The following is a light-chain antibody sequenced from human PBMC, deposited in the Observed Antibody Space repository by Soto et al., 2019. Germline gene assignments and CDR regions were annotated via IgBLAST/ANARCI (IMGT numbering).Light chain of an antibody. CDR2: GAS. J-gene: IGKJ3*01. CDR1: QSSSTY. V-gene: IGKV1-39*01. CDR3: QQSYSSPRT. Sequence: DIQMTQSPSSLSASVGDRVTITCRASQSSSTYLTWYQQKPERAPKLLIYGASSLRSGVPSRFRGSGSGTDFTLTISSLQPEDFATYYCQQSYSSPRTFGPGTKVDVK.